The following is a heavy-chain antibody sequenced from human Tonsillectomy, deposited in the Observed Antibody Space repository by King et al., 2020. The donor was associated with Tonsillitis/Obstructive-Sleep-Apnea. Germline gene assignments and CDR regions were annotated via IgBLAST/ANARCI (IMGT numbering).Heavy chain of an antibody. CDR2: ISWNSGSI. D-gene: IGHD6-13*01. CDR3: AKAQQLVSPADY. CDR1: GFTFDDYA. V-gene: IGHV3-9*01. J-gene: IGHJ4*02. Sequence: VQLVESGGGLVQPGRSLRLSCAASGFTFDDYAMHWVRQAPGKGLEWVSGISWNSGSIGYADSVKGRFTISRDNAKNSLYLQMNSLRAEDTAFYYCAKAQQLVSPADYWGQGTLVTVSS.